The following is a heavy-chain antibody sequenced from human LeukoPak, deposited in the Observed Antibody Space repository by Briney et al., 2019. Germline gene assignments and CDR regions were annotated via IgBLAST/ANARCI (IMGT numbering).Heavy chain of an antibody. Sequence: GGSLRLSCAASGFTFDDYGMHWVRQAPGKGLEWVSGISWNSGSRAYADSVKGRFTISRDNVKNSLYLQMNSLRAEDMALYYCAKGGYSNSPGYMDVWGKGTTVTISS. V-gene: IGHV3-9*03. CDR1: GFTFDDYG. CDR3: AKGGYSNSPGYMDV. J-gene: IGHJ6*03. D-gene: IGHD6-13*01. CDR2: ISWNSGSR.